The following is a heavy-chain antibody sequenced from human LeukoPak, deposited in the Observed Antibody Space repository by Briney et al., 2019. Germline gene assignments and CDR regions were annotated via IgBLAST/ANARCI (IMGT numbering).Heavy chain of an antibody. CDR2: IIPILGIA. CDR3: ARELSFTSRIRFDY. CDR1: GGTFSSYA. Sequence: ASVKVSCKASGGTFSSYAISWVRQAPGQGLEWMGRIIPILGIANYAQKFQGRVTITADKSTSTAYMELSSLRSEDTAVYYCARELSFTSRIRFDYWGQGTLVTVSS. V-gene: IGHV1-69*04. D-gene: IGHD2-15*01. J-gene: IGHJ4*02.